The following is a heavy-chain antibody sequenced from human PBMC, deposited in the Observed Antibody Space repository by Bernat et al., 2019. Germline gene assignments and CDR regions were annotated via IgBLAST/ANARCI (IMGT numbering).Heavy chain of an antibody. CDR3: TRDPNYGEPPDC. CDR2: IYYSGST. Sequence: QVQLQESGPGLVKPSQTLSLTCTVSGGPISSGGYYWSWIRQHPGKGLEWIGYIYYSGSTSYNPSLKSRVTISVDTSNNQFSLRLSSVTAADTAVYFCTRDPNYGEPPDCWGQGTLVTVSS. CDR1: GGPISSGGYY. J-gene: IGHJ4*02. V-gene: IGHV4-31*03. D-gene: IGHD4-17*01.